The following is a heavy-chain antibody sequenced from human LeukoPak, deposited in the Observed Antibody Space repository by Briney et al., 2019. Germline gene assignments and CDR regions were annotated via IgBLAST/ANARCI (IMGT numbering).Heavy chain of an antibody. Sequence: PSETLSLTCTLSGGSITSYYWSWIRQPPGKGLEWIGYIYSSGSPTYNPSLKSRVTISVDTSKNQFSLQLTSVTAADTAMYYCARRVVAENYFDYWGQEPWSPTPQ. CDR3: ARRVVAENYFDY. V-gene: IGHV4-59*08. CDR1: GGSITSYY. D-gene: IGHD3-22*01. CDR2: IYSSGSP. J-gene: IGHJ4*01.